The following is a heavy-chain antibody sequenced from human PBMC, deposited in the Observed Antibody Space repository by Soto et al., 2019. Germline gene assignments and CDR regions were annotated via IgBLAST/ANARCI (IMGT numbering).Heavy chain of an antibody. CDR1: GFTFSSYW. J-gene: IGHJ6*02. CDR3: ARERSPTYYDFWSGYYPYYYYGMDV. Sequence: GGSLRLSCAASGFTFSSYWMHWVRQAPGKGLVWVSRINSDGSSTSYADSVKGRFTISRDNAKNTLYLQMNSLRAEDTAVYYCARERSPTYYDFWSGYYPYYYYGMDVWGQGTTVTVSS. D-gene: IGHD3-3*01. V-gene: IGHV3-74*01. CDR2: INSDGSST.